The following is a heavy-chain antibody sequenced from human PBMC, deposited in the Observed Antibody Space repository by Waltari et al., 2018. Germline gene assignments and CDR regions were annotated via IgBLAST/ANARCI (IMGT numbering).Heavy chain of an antibody. CDR3: AKDWEAEAAAHQVFDY. J-gene: IGHJ4*02. V-gene: IGHV3-30*02. D-gene: IGHD6-13*01. Sequence: QVQLVESGGGVVQPGGSLGRSCAASGFNFSSYGMPSGSQAAGKGLEWVAFIRYDGSNKYYADSVKGRFTISRDNSKNTLYLQMNSLRAEDTAVYYCAKDWEAEAAAHQVFDYWGQGTLVTVSS. CDR2: IRYDGSNK. CDR1: GFNFSSYG.